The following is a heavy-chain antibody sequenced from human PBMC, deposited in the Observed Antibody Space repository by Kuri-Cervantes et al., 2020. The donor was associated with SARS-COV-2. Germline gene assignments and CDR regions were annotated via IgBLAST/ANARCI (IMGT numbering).Heavy chain of an antibody. V-gene: IGHV1-69*13. Sequence: SVKVSCKASGGTFSSYAISWVRQAPGQGLEWMGGIIPIFGTANYAQKFQGRVTITADESTSTVYMELSSLRSEDTAVYYCARTKITIFGVVSSRFDPGGQGTLVTVSS. D-gene: IGHD3-3*01. CDR3: ARTKITIFGVVSSRFDP. CDR1: GGTFSSYA. J-gene: IGHJ5*02. CDR2: IIPIFGTA.